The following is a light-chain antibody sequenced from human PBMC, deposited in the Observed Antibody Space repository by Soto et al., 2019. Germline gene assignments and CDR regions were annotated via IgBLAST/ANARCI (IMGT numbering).Light chain of an antibody. CDR1: SSNIGNNY. V-gene: IGLV1-47*01. J-gene: IGLJ3*02. CDR3: AAWDDSLNGLWV. CDR2: RSS. Sequence: QAVVTQPPSVSGTPGQRVTISCSGSSSNIGNNYVYWYQQLPGTAPKLLIYRSSQRPSGVPDRFSGSKSGTSASLAISGLRSEDEADYFCAAWDDSLNGLWVFGGGTKLTVL.